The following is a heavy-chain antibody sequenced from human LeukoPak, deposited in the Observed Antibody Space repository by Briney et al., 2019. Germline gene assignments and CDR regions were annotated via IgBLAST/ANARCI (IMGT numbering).Heavy chain of an antibody. CDR2: IYSRGGT. V-gene: IGHV3-53*01. CDR3: ARGGSGWYVTPNWFDP. D-gene: IGHD6-19*01. Sequence: GGSLRLSCAVSGFSVSNNYMNWVRQAPGKGLEWVSLIYSRGGTSYADSVKGRFTISRDSSKNTLFLQMNSLRVEDTAVYYCARGGSGWYVTPNWFDPWGQGTLVTVSS. CDR1: GFSVSNNY. J-gene: IGHJ5*02.